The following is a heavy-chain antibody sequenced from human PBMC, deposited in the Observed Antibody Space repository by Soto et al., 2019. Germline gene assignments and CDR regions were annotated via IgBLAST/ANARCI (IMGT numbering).Heavy chain of an antibody. V-gene: IGHV4-59*01. CDR2: IFYSGTT. J-gene: IGHJ6*02. Sequence: SETLSLTCTVSGGSITRYSWNWIRQSPGKGLEWVGHIFYSGTTSYNPSLMSRVSISIDPTKTHFSLKLTSVTAADTAMYYCARDGGYYYYGLDVWGQGPTVTVSS. CDR1: GGSITRYS. D-gene: IGHD3-16*01. CDR3: ARDGGYYYYGLDV.